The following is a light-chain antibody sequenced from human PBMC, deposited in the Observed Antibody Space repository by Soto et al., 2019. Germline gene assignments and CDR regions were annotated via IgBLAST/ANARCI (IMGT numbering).Light chain of an antibody. V-gene: IGKV3-20*01. CDR3: QQYGSLPQIP. CDR1: QSVSSSY. CDR2: GAS. Sequence: EIVLTQYKGTLSLSPGEGATLSCRASQSVSSSYLAWYQQKPGQAPRLLIYGASSRATGIPDRFSGSGSGTDFTLTISRLDPEDFAVYYCQQYGSLPQIPFGQGTRLEIK. J-gene: IGKJ5*01.